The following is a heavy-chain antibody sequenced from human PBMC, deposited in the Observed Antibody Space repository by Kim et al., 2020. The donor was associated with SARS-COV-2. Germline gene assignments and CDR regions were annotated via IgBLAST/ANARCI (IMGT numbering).Heavy chain of an antibody. D-gene: IGHD6-6*01. J-gene: IGHJ6*02. CDR3: ARVSSSVYYYYGMDV. V-gene: IGHV3-30*01. Sequence: DSVKGRFTISRDNSKNTLYLQMNSLRAEDTAVHYCARVSSSVYYYYGMDVWGQGTTVTVSS.